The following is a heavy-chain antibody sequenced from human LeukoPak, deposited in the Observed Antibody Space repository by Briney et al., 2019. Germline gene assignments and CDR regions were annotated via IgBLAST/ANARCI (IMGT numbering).Heavy chain of an antibody. CDR2: IYYSGST. V-gene: IGHV4-61*01. CDR3: ARAYCSSTSCRFYYGMDV. Sequence: PSQTLSLTCTVSGGSISSGSYYWSWIRQPPGKGLEWIGYIYYSGSTNYNPSLKSRVTISVDTSKNQFSLKLSSVTAADTAVYYCARAYCSSTSCRFYYGMDVWGQGTTVTVSS. CDR1: GGSISSGSYY. D-gene: IGHD2-2*01. J-gene: IGHJ6*02.